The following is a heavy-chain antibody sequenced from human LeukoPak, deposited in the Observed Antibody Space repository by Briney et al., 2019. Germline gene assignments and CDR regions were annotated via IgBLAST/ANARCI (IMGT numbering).Heavy chain of an antibody. CDR2: IYYSGST. J-gene: IGHJ3*02. V-gene: IGHV4-39*07. CDR3: ARDKGRALSSWYQGVSAFDI. Sequence: PSETLSLTCTVSGGSISSSSYYWGWIRQPPGKGLEWIGSIYYSGSTYYNPSLKSRVTISVDTSKNQFSLKLSSVTAADTAVYYCARDKGRALSSWYQGVSAFDIWGQGTMVTVSS. CDR1: GGSISSSSYY. D-gene: IGHD6-13*01.